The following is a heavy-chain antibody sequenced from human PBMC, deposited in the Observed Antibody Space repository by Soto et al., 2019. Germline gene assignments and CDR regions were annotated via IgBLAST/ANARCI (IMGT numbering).Heavy chain of an antibody. J-gene: IGHJ4*02. D-gene: IGHD2-21*02. CDR1: GGTFSSYT. CDR2: IIPILGIA. Sequence: QVQLVQSGAEVKKPGSSVKVSCKASGGTFSSYTISWVRQAPGQGLEWMGRIIPILGIANYAQKFQGRVTITADEPPXTAYMELSSLRSEDTAVYYCARDDVLAYCGGDCYSWGQGTLVTVSS. V-gene: IGHV1-69*02. CDR3: ARDDVLAYCGGDCYS.